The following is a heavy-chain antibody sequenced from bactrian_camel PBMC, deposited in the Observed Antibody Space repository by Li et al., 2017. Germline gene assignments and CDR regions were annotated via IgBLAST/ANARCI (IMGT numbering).Heavy chain of an antibody. V-gene: IGHV3S26*01. Sequence: HVQLVESGGGSVQPGGSLRLSCDLSAYGYSSLCLAWFRQAPGKKREGVAGLDRDGRSGSPVYANAVKGRFTISRDNPKNTLYLYLQMNTLKPEDTAIYYCNTYGCRYCVNGWGQGTQVTVS. CDR3: NTYGCRYCVNG. D-gene: IGHD5*01. CDR1: AYGYSSLC. J-gene: IGHJ4*01. CDR2: LDRDGRSGSP.